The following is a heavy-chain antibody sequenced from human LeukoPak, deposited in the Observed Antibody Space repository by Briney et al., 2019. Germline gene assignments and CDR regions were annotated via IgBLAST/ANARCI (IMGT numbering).Heavy chain of an antibody. J-gene: IGHJ4*02. CDR2: INQAGSVQ. D-gene: IGHD5-12*01. CDR3: ARVGYSGWNLEY. V-gene: IGHV3-7*01. CDR1: GFTFRSYW. Sequence: GGSLRLSCAASGFTFRSYWMSWVRQAPGKGLEWVANINQAGSVQYYVDSVKGRFTNSRDDAKNSLYVQMNSLREEDTAVYYCARVGYSGWNLEYWGQGTLVTVSS.